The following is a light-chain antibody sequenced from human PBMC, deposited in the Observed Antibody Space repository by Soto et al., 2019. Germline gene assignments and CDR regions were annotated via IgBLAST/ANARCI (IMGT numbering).Light chain of an antibody. Sequence: QSVLTQPPSASGSPGQSVTISCTGTSSDVGDYNYVSWYQQYPGRAPKLMIFEVSKRPSGVPDRFSGSKSGNTASLTVSGLQAEDEADYYCSSYAGSNNWGVFGGGTKLTVL. J-gene: IGLJ3*02. V-gene: IGLV2-8*01. CDR3: SSYAGSNNWGV. CDR1: SSDVGDYNY. CDR2: EVS.